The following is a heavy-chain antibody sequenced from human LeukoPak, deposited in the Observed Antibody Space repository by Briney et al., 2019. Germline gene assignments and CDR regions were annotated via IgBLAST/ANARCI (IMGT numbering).Heavy chain of an antibody. Sequence: SETLSLTCAVYGGSFSGYYWSWIRQPPGKGLEWIGEINHSGSTNYNPSLKSRVTISVDTSKNQFSLKLSSVTAADTAVYYCARQSLLCWGEFTYYYRAVGGKGTTVTIS. V-gene: IGHV4-34*01. J-gene: IGHJ6*03. D-gene: IGHD3-10*02. CDR1: GGSFSGYY. CDR3: ARQSLLCWGEFTYYYRAV. CDR2: INHSGST.